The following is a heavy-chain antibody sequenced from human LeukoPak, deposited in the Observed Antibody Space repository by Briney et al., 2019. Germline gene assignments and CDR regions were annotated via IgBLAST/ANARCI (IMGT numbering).Heavy chain of an antibody. Sequence: ASVKVSCKASGYTFTSYYMHWVRQAPGQGLEWMGIINPIGGSTTYAQKFQGRVTMTRDMSTSTAYMELSSLRSDDTAVYYCARGHSSGWSSSWFDPWGQGTLVTVSS. CDR2: INPIGGST. CDR3: ARGHSSGWSSSWFDP. J-gene: IGHJ5*02. V-gene: IGHV1-46*01. D-gene: IGHD6-19*01. CDR1: GYTFTSYY.